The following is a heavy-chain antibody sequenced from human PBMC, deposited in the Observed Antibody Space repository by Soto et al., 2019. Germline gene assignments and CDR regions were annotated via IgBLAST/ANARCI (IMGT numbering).Heavy chain of an antibody. Sequence: PWETLSLTCAVYGGSFSGYYWSWIRQPPGKGLEWIGEINHSGSTNYNPSLKSRVTISVDTSKNQFSLKLSSVTAADTAVYYCARGGYYPPRVGDFDYWGQGTLVTVSS. CDR1: GGSFSGYY. V-gene: IGHV4-34*01. J-gene: IGHJ4*02. D-gene: IGHD3-3*01. CDR3: ARGGYYPPRVGDFDY. CDR2: INHSGST.